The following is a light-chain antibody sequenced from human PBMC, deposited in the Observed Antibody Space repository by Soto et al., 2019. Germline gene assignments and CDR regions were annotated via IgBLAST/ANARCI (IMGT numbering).Light chain of an antibody. V-gene: IGKV3-15*01. Sequence: ILMTQSPATLSMSPGERATLSCRASQSVSNNLAWYQQKPGQAPRLLIYDASTRATGIPARFSGSGSGTESTLTISGLQSEDFAVYYCQQYNNWPPWTFGQGTKVEIK. CDR1: QSVSNN. CDR2: DAS. J-gene: IGKJ1*01. CDR3: QQYNNWPPWT.